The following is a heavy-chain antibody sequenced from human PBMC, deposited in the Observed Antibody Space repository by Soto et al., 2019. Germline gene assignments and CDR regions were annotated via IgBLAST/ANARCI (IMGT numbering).Heavy chain of an antibody. D-gene: IGHD5-18*01. V-gene: IGHV1-69*13. J-gene: IGHJ4*02. CDR2: IIPIFGTA. CDR3: ARSGYSYVSYYFDY. Sequence: SVKVSCKASGGTFSSYAISWVRQAPGQGLEWMGGIIPIFGTANYAQKFQGRVTITADESTSTAYMELSSLRSEDTAVYYYARSGYSYVSYYFDYWGQGTLVTVSS. CDR1: GGTFSSYA.